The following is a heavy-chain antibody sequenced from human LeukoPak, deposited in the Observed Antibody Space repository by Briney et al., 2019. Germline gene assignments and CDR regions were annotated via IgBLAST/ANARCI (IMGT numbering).Heavy chain of an antibody. CDR1: GYTLTGYY. Sequence: ASVKVSCKASGYTLTGYYMHWVRQAPGQGLEWMGWINPNSGGTNYAQKFQGRVTMTRDTSISTAYMELSRLRSDDTAVYYCARKAEGPSAFDIWGQGTMVTVSS. V-gene: IGHV1-2*02. D-gene: IGHD6-13*01. J-gene: IGHJ3*02. CDR2: INPNSGGT. CDR3: ARKAEGPSAFDI.